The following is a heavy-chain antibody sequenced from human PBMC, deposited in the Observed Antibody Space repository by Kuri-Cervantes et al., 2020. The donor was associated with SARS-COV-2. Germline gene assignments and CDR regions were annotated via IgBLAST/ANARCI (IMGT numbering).Heavy chain of an antibody. CDR2: ISGSGGST. V-gene: IGHV3-23*01. D-gene: IGHD2-8*02. CDR1: GFTFSSYA. Sequence: GGSLRLSCAASGFTFSSYAMSWVRQAPGKGLEWVSAISGSGGSTYYADSVKGRFTISRDNSKNTLYLQLNSLRAEGAAVYYCTKDRDSSLVEYNWFDPWGQGTLVTVSS. CDR3: TKDRDSSLVEYNWFDP. J-gene: IGHJ5*02.